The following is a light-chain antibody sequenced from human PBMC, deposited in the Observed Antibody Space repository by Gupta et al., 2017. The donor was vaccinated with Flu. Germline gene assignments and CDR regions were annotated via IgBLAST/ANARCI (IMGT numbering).Light chain of an antibody. V-gene: IGKV2-28*01. CDR3: RQVLQTQA. CDR1: QSLLHSYGYNF. CDR2: LSS. J-gene: IGKJ4*01. Sequence: DIVLTQSPLSLAVTPGAPASISCRSSQSLLHSYGYNFLDWYVQKPGQSPQLLIYLSSKRASGVPDRFSGSGLGTDFTLKISRGEAEDVGVYYCRQVLQTQAFGGGTKVEI.